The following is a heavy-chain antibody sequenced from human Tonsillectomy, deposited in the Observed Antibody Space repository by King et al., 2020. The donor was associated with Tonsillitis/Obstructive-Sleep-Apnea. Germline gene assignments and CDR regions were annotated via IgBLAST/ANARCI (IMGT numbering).Heavy chain of an antibody. D-gene: IGHD1-20*01. V-gene: IGHV1-2*06. CDR2: INPSSRGA. CDR1: GYTFTGYY. Sequence: QLVQSGAEVKRPGASVKVSCKASGYTFTGYYIHWVRQAPGQGLEWIGRINPSSRGAHYAQKFQGRVNMTRDTSIRTAYMELNSLRSGDTAVYYCARVTESNWFDPWGQGTLVTVSS. CDR3: ARVTESNWFDP. J-gene: IGHJ5*02.